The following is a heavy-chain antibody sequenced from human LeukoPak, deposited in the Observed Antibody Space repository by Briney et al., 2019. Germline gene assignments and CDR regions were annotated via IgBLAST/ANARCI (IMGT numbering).Heavy chain of an antibody. CDR1: GGPFRGFF. Sequence: PSETLSLTCAVYGGPFRGFFWSWIRDAPGKGLEWIWEISHSGSSNYNPSLKSRLTISVDTSKSQFSLRLTSVPAADTAVYYCARGIFYGGRNQYIWFDLWGQGTLVTVSS. CDR3: ARGIFYGGRNQYIWFDL. CDR2: ISHSGSS. V-gene: IGHV4-34*01. D-gene: IGHD4-23*01. J-gene: IGHJ5*02.